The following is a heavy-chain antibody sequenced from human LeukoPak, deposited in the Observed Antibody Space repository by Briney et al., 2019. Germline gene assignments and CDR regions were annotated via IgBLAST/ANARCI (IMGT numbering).Heavy chain of an antibody. CDR2: IGTAGDT. V-gene: IGHV3-13*01. J-gene: IGHJ4*02. Sequence: GGSLRLSCAASGFTFSSYGMHWVRQATGKGLEWVSAIGTAGDTYYPGSVKGRFTISRENTKNSLYLQMNSLRAGDTAVYYCARGREDSSGQFDYWGQGTLVTVSS. CDR3: ARGREDSSGQFDY. D-gene: IGHD6-19*01. CDR1: GFTFSSYG.